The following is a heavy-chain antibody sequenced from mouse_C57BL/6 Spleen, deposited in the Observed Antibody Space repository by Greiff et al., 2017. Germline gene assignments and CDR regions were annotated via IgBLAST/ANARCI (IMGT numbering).Heavy chain of an antibody. CDR2: IDPSDSYT. V-gene: IGHV1-50*01. CDR3: ARRDYYGSSYPYYFDY. J-gene: IGHJ2*01. CDR1: GYTFTSYW. Sequence: QVQLQQPGAELVKPGASVKLSCKASGYTFTSYWMQWVKQRPGQGLEWIGEIDPSDSYTNYNQKFKGKATLTVDTSSSTAYMQLGSLTSEDSAVYYCARRDYYGSSYPYYFDYWGQGTTLTVSS. D-gene: IGHD1-1*01.